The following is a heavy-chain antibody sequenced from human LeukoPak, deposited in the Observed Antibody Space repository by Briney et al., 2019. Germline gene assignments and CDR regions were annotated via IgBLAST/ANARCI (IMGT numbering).Heavy chain of an antibody. V-gene: IGHV4-31*03. Sequence: SQTLSLTCTVSGGSISSGGYYWRWIRQHPGKGLEWIGYIYYSGSTYYNPSLKSRVTISVDTSKNQFSLKLSSVTAADTAVYYCARSYGTWLVGGTWGQGTLVTVSS. CDR2: IYYSGST. CDR3: ARSYGTWLVGGT. CDR1: GGSISSGGYY. J-gene: IGHJ5*02. D-gene: IGHD6-19*01.